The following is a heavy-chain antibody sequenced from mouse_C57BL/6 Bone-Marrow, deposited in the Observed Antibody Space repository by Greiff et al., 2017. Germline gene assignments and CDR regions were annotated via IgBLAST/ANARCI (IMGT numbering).Heavy chain of an antibody. CDR3: APMGGLPHYYARDY. D-gene: IGHD2-2*01. CDR1: GYAFSSSW. CDR2: IYPGDGDT. J-gene: IGHJ4*01. V-gene: IGHV1-82*01. Sequence: QVQLQQSGPELVKPGASVKISCKASGYAFSSSWMNWVKQRPGKGLEWIGRIYPGDGDTNYNGKFKGKATLTADKSSSTAYMQLSSLTSEDSAVYFCAPMGGLPHYYARDYWGQGTSVTVSS.